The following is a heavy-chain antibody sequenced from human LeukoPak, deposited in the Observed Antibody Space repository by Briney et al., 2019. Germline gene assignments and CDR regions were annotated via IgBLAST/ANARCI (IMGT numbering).Heavy chain of an antibody. CDR1: GHIVSSYD. J-gene: IGHJ4*02. Sequence: ASVKVSGKAAGHIVSSYDINGVRQATGQGLEWMGWMNPNSGNTGYAHKLQGRATMPRNTSISTGYIELSSLRSEDPAVYYCARDQDSSGYYDYWGQGTLVTVSS. D-gene: IGHD3-22*01. CDR3: ARDQDSSGYYDY. V-gene: IGHV1-8*01. CDR2: MNPNSGNT.